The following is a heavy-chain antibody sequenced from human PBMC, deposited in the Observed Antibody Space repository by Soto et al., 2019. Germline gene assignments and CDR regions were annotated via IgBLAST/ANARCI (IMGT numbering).Heavy chain of an antibody. D-gene: IGHD3-3*01. V-gene: IGHV1-3*01. CDR1: GYDFSSYA. CDR3: AREQGYLEWLLYPDY. Sequence: ASVEVSCKRAGYDFSSYAMHWVRQAPGQRLEWMGWINAGNGNTKYSQKFQGRVTITRDTSASTAYMELSSLRSEDTAVYYCAREQGYLEWLLYPDYWGQGTLVTVSS. CDR2: INAGNGNT. J-gene: IGHJ4*02.